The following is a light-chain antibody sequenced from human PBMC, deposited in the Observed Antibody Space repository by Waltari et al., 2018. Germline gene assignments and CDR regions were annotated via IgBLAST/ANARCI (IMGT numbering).Light chain of an antibody. V-gene: IGLV1-44*01. CDR2: SNN. CDR1: SSNIGSNT. Sequence: QSVLTQPPSTSGTPGQRVTISCSGSSSNIGSNTVNWYQQLPGTAPQLLIYSNNQRTSGVPDRFSGSKSGTSASLAISGLQSEDEADYYWAAWDDSLNGYVFGTGTKVTVL. J-gene: IGLJ1*01. CDR3: AAWDDSLNGYV.